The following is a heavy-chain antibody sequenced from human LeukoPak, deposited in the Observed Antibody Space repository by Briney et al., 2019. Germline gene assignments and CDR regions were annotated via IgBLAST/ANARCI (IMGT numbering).Heavy chain of an antibody. Sequence: SETLSLTCAVYGGSFSGYYWSWIRQPPGKGLEWIGEINHSGSTNYNPSLKSRVTISVDTSKNQFSLKLSSVTAADTAVYYCARGRRITMIVVFTLDAFDIWGQGTMVTVSS. J-gene: IGHJ3*02. CDR3: ARGRRITMIVVFTLDAFDI. V-gene: IGHV4-34*01. D-gene: IGHD3-22*01. CDR1: GGSFSGYY. CDR2: INHSGST.